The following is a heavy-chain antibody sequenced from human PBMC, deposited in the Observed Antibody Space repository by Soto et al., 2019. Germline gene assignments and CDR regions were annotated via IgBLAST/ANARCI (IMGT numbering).Heavy chain of an antibody. V-gene: IGHV4-31*03. Sequence: SETLSLTCTVSGGSISSGGFYWSWIRQHPGKGLECIGYIYYSGSAYYNPSATTFYNPSLESRVTISVDTSQNQFSLKLNSVTAADTALYYCARGFLEWLSHPYYGMDVWGQGTSVTVS. CDR1: GGSISSGGFY. J-gene: IGHJ6*02. CDR3: ARGFLEWLSHPYYGMDV. D-gene: IGHD3-3*01. CDR2: IYYSGSAYYNPSATT.